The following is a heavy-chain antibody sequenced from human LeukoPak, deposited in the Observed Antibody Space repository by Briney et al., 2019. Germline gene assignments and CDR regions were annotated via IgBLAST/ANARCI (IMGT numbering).Heavy chain of an antibody. V-gene: IGHV3-30-3*01. CDR3: ARDLLLAGTYYYYGMDV. CDR2: ISYDGSNK. Sequence: QPGGSLRLSCAASGFTFTSYAMHWVRQAPGKGLEWVAVISYDGSNKFYADSMKGRFTISRDNSKNTLYLQMSSLRAEDTALYYCARDLLLAGTYYYYGMDVWGQGTTVTVSS. J-gene: IGHJ6*02. D-gene: IGHD6-19*01. CDR1: GFTFTSYA.